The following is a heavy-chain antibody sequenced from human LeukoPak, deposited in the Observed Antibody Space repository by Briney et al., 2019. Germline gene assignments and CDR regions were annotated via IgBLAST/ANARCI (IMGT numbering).Heavy chain of an antibody. CDR3: ARDQSVRLLQTSSTYFKHVFAI. D-gene: IGHD6-13*01. CDR1: GYTFTNYG. V-gene: IGHV1-18*01. J-gene: IGHJ3*02. CDR2: ISAYNGNT. Sequence: ASVKVSCKTSGYTFTNYGISWVRQAPGLGLEWMGWISAYNGNTNYAQKVQGRVTMTTDTSTSTAYMELGSLRFDDTAVYYCARDQSVRLLQTSSTYFKHVFAIWGQGSMVTVSS.